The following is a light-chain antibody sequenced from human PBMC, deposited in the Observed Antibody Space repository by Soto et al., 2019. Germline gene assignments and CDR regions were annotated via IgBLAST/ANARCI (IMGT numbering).Light chain of an antibody. J-gene: IGKJ1*01. CDR3: QQYGSSRWT. CDR1: ETVYESQ. CDR2: AIS. Sequence: IVLTQSPGTLSLSPGXRATLSCRSSETVYESQIAWYQQKAGQAPRLLIFAISSRAAGIPDRFSGSGSGTDFTLTISRVEPEDVAMYFCQQYGSSRWTVAQGTKVDSK. V-gene: IGKV3-20*01.